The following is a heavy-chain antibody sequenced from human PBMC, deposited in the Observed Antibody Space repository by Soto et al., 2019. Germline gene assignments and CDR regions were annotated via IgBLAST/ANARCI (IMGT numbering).Heavy chain of an antibody. V-gene: IGHV3-30*18. J-gene: IGHJ5*02. CDR1: GFTFSSYG. Sequence: SGGSLRLSCAASGFTFSSYGMHWVRQAPGKGLEWVAVISYDGSNKYYADSVKGRFTISRDNSKNTLYLQMNSLRAEDTAVYYCAKDRGNIATPFDPWGQGTLVTVSS. D-gene: IGHD6-6*01. CDR2: ISYDGSNK. CDR3: AKDRGNIATPFDP.